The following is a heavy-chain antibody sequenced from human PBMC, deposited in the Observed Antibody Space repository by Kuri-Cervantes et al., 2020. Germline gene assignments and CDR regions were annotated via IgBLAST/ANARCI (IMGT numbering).Heavy chain of an antibody. Sequence: SETLSLTCAVSGYFISSGYYWSWIRQPPGKGLEWIGYIYYSGSTNYNPSLKSRVTISVDTSKNQFSLKLSSVTAADTAVYYCARDQTGYSYGPGAFDIWGQGTMVTDSS. V-gene: IGHV4-61*01. CDR2: IYYSGST. D-gene: IGHD5-18*01. CDR1: GYFISSGYY. J-gene: IGHJ3*02. CDR3: ARDQTGYSYGPGAFDI.